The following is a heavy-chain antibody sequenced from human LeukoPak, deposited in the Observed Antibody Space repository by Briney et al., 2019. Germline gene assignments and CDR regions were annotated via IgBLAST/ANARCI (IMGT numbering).Heavy chain of an antibody. Sequence: GGSLRLSCVASGFSFRTYWMHWVRQVPGKGLVWVARINSDGGRTTYADSVKGRFTISRDNAKNTLFLQMNSLRAEDTALYYCARDEEGDYYHYYIDVWGKGTTVTVSS. J-gene: IGHJ6*03. CDR1: GFSFRTYW. CDR3: ARDEEGDYYHYYIDV. CDR2: INSDGGRT. V-gene: IGHV3-74*03. D-gene: IGHD3-10*01.